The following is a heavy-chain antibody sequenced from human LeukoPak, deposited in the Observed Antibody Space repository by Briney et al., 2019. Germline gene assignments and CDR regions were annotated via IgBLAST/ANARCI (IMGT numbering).Heavy chain of an antibody. CDR3: ARTEMATKVYYFDY. J-gene: IGHJ4*02. Sequence: SETLSLTCAVYGGSFSGYYWSWIRQPPGKGLEWIGEINHSGSTNYNPSLKSRVTISVDTSKNQFSLKLSSVTAADTAVYYCARTEMATKVYYFDYWGQGTLVTVPS. CDR2: INHSGST. D-gene: IGHD5-24*01. V-gene: IGHV4-34*01. CDR1: GGSFSGYY.